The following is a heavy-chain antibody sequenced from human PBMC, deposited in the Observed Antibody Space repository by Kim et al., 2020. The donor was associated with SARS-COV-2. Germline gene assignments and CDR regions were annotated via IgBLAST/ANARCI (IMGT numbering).Heavy chain of an antibody. V-gene: IGHV1-69*13. CDR2: IIPIFGTA. D-gene: IGHD3-3*01. J-gene: IGHJ4*02. CDR1: GGTFSSYA. CDR3: ARDGAIFGGAGY. Sequence: SVKVSCKASGGTFSSYAISWVRQAPGQGLEWMGGIIPIFGTANYAQKFQGRVTITADESTSTAYMELSSLRSEDTAVYYCARDGAIFGGAGYWGQGTLVTVSS.